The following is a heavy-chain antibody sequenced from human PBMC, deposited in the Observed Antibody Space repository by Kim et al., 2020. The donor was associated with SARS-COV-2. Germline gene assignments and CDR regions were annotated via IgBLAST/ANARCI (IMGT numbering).Heavy chain of an antibody. Sequence: GGSLRLSCAASGFTFSSYAMSWVRQAPGKGLEWVSVIYSGGSSTYYADSVKGRFTISRDNSKNTLYLQMNSLRAEDTAVYYCAKDFPYGDPGPDAFDIWGQGTMVTVSS. V-gene: IGHV3-23*03. CDR2: IYSGGSST. D-gene: IGHD4-17*01. J-gene: IGHJ3*02. CDR3: AKDFPYGDPGPDAFDI. CDR1: GFTFSSYA.